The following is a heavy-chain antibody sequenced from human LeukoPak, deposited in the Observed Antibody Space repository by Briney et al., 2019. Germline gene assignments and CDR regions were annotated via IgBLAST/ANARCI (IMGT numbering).Heavy chain of an antibody. CDR1: GGSFSGYY. D-gene: IGHD3-3*01. V-gene: IGHV4-34*01. CDR2: INHSGST. J-gene: IGHJ6*03. CDR3: ARTYTMGYYYYMDV. Sequence: SENLSLTCAVYGGSFSGYYWSWIRQPPGKGLEWIGEINHSGSTNYNPSLKSRVTISVDTSKNQFSLKLSSVTAADTAVYYCARTYTMGYYYYMDVWGKGTTVTVSS.